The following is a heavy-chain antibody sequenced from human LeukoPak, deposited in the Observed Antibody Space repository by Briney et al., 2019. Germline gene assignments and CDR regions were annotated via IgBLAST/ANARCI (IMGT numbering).Heavy chain of an antibody. Sequence: SESLSLTCTVSGGSISSSSYYWGWIRQPPGKGLEWIGSIYYSGSTYYNPSLKSRVTISVDTSKNQFSLKLSSVTAADTAVYYCARLSPTLDYWGQGTLVTVSS. CDR2: IYYSGST. J-gene: IGHJ4*02. V-gene: IGHV4-39*01. CDR3: ARLSPTLDY. CDR1: GGSISSSSYY.